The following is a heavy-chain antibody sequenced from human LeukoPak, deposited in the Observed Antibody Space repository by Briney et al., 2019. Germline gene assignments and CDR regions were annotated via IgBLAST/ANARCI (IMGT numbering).Heavy chain of an antibody. CDR1: GYTFTGYY. CDR2: INPNSGGT. CDR3: ARDKSWGPYYFDY. J-gene: IGHJ4*02. D-gene: IGHD7-27*01. Sequence: ASVKVSCKASGYTFTGYYMHWVRQAPGQGLEWMGWINPNSGGTNYAQKLQGRVTMTTDTSTSTAYMELRSLRSDDTAVYYCARDKSWGPYYFDYWGQGTLVTVSS. V-gene: IGHV1-2*02.